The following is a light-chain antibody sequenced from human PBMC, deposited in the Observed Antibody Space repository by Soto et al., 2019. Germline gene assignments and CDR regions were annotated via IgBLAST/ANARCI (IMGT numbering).Light chain of an antibody. CDR2: EVS. CDR1: SSDVGGYDY. J-gene: IGLJ2*01. V-gene: IGLV2-14*01. Sequence: QSVVTQPGSVSGSPGQSITISCTGTSSDVGGYDYVSWYQQYPGKAPRLIIYEVSSRPSGVSNRFSGSKSGNTASLTISGLRAEDEGDYFCSSFTGTSALILFGGGTKLTVL. CDR3: SSFTGTSALIL.